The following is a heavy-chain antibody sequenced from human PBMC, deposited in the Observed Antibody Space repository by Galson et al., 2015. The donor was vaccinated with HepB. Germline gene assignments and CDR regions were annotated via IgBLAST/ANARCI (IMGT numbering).Heavy chain of an antibody. Sequence: SVKVSCKASGYTFTYRYLHWVRQAPGQALEWMGWITPFNGNTNYAQKFQDRVTITRDRSMSTAYMELSSLRSEDTAMYYCASSDDDGDLSPRFDYWGQGTLVTVSS. CDR1: GYTFTYRY. V-gene: IGHV1-45*02. J-gene: IGHJ4*02. CDR3: ASSDDDGDLSPRFDY. CDR2: ITPFNGNT. D-gene: IGHD4-17*01.